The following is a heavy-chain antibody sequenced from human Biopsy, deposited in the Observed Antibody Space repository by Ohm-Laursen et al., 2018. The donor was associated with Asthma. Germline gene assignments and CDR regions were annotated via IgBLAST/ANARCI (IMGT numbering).Heavy chain of an antibody. V-gene: IGHV1-2*06. J-gene: IGHJ5*02. D-gene: IGHD6-13*01. Sequence: ASVKVSCKASGYTFIGCHIHWMRQAPGQGLEWMGRINPNSGGTNYVQKFQGRVTMTRDTSISTAYMEVSRLRSDDTAVYYCARGQKSAGDRWFDPWGQGTLVTVSS. CDR1: GYTFIGCH. CDR2: INPNSGGT. CDR3: ARGQKSAGDRWFDP.